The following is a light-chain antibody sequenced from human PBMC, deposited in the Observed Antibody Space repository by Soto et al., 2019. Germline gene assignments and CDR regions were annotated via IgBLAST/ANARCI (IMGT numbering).Light chain of an antibody. CDR2: GAS. J-gene: IGKJ3*01. Sequence: IQMTQSPSSLSASVGDRVTFICRASQDIRSELSWFQQKPGRPPKLLIYGASILQSGVPSRFSGSGSGTDFTLTIASLQSEDFATYYCLQDNNYPRTFGPGTKVEVK. CDR1: QDIRSE. V-gene: IGKV1-6*01. CDR3: LQDNNYPRT.